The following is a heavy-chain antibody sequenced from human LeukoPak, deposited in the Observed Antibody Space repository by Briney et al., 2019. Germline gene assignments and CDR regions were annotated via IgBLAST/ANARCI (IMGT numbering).Heavy chain of an antibody. CDR3: ATSQYSSSQMDYFDY. CDR2: ISSSGSTI. J-gene: IGHJ4*02. V-gene: IGHV3-11*04. Sequence: GGSLRLSCAASGLTFSDYYMSWIRQAPGKGLEWVSYISSSGSTIYYADSVKGRFTTSRDNAKNSLYLQMNSLRAEDTAVYYCATSQYSSSQMDYFDYWGQGTLVTVSS. CDR1: GLTFSDYY. D-gene: IGHD6-6*01.